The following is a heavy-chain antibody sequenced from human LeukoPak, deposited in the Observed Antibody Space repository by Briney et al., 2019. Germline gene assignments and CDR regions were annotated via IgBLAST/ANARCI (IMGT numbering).Heavy chain of an antibody. CDR1: GGTFSGYY. V-gene: IGHV4-34*01. D-gene: IGHD1-26*01. J-gene: IGHJ6*03. CDR3: ARLSVIVGAALEYYYYYMDV. Sequence: SETLSLTCAVYGGTFSGYYWSWIRQPPGKRLEWVGESNDSGGTNNNPSLKSRVTISADKSKNQVSLKLTSVTAADTAVYYCARLSVIVGAALEYYYYYMDVWGQGTTVTVSS. CDR2: SNDSGGT.